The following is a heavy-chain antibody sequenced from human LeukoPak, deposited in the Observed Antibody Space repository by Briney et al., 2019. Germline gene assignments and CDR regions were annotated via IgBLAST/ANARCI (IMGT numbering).Heavy chain of an antibody. CDR1: GGSISSYY. J-gene: IGHJ4*02. V-gene: IGHV4-59*01. D-gene: IGHD3-10*01. CDR3: ARSGGDGSGSYYSLAIDY. Sequence: KPSETLSLTCTVSGGSISSYYWSWIRQPPGKGLEWIGYIYYSGSTNYNPSLKSRATISVDTSKNQFSLKLSSVTAADTAVYYCARSGGDGSGSYYSLAIDYWGQGTLVTVSS. CDR2: IYYSGST.